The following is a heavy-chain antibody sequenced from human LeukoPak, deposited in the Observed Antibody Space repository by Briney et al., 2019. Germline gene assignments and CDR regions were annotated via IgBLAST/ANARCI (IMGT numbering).Heavy chain of an antibody. Sequence: GMSLRLSCAASGFTFSTYAIHWFRQAPGKGLEWVAIISNDGINKYYADSVKGRFTISRDNRKKSLYLQMNSLRAEDTALYYCAKDGVGATRGYYFDDWGQGTLVTVSS. CDR1: GFTFSTYA. V-gene: IGHV3-30*01. J-gene: IGHJ4*02. CDR3: AKDGVGATRGYYFDD. CDR2: ISNDGINK. D-gene: IGHD1-26*01.